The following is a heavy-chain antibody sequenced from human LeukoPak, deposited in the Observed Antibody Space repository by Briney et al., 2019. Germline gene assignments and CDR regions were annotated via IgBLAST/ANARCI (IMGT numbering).Heavy chain of an antibody. CDR3: ARDGEYCSGGSCPAEYFQH. Sequence: GGSLRLSCAASGLTFSSYAMHWVRQAPGKGLEWVAVISYDGSNKYYADSVKGRFTISRDNSKNTLYLQMNSLRAEDTAVYYCARDGEYCSGGSCPAEYFQHWGQGTLVTVSS. V-gene: IGHV3-30-3*01. J-gene: IGHJ1*01. D-gene: IGHD2-15*01. CDR2: ISYDGSNK. CDR1: GLTFSSYA.